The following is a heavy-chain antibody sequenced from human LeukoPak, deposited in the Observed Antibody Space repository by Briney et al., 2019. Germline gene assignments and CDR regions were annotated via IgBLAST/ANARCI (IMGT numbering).Heavy chain of an antibody. J-gene: IGHJ6*03. CDR1: GFAIAVNY. D-gene: IGHD3-16*01. V-gene: IGHV3-53*01. Sequence: GSLRLSCAASGFAIAVNYMSWVRQAPGKGLEWVSAIYVGLFAEYADSVKGRFTISRDNSKNTLFLEMGTLRAEDTAVYFCVRERGGSSGGFYHYYYMDVWGKGTTVTVSS. CDR2: IYVGLFA. CDR3: VRERGGSSGGFYHYYYMDV.